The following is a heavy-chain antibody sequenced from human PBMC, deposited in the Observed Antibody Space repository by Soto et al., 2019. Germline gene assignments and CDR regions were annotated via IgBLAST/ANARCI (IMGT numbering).Heavy chain of an antibody. J-gene: IGHJ5*02. CDR3: ATLYYDILTGYYFDWFDP. Sequence: ASVKVSCKVSGYTLTELSMHWVRQAPGKGTEWMGGFDPEDGETIYAQKFQGRVTMTEDTSTDTAYMELSSLRSEDTAVYYCATLYYDILTGYYFDWFDPWGQGTLVTVSS. CDR1: GYTLTELS. V-gene: IGHV1-24*01. CDR2: FDPEDGET. D-gene: IGHD3-9*01.